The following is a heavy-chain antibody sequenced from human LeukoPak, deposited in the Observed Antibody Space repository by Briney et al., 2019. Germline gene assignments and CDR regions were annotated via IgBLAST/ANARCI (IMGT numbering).Heavy chain of an antibody. V-gene: IGHV3-23*01. J-gene: IGHJ4*02. CDR1: GLTFSSYA. CDR3: AKAYDILTGYGDY. CDR2: ISGSGDST. Sequence: QSGGSLRLSCAASGLTFSSYAMSWVRQAPGKGLEWVSVISGSGDSTYYADSVKGRFTISRDNSKNTLDLQLDSLRVEDTALYYCAKAYDILTGYGDYWGQGTLVTVSS. D-gene: IGHD3-9*01.